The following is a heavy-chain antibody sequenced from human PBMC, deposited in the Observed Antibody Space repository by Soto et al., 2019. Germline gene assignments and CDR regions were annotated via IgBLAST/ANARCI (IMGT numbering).Heavy chain of an antibody. CDR3: AKALPLWFGPD. Sequence: GGSLRLSCAASGVTFISYAMSWVRQAPGKGLEWVSAISGSGGSTYYADSVKGRFTISRDNSKNTLYLQMNSLRAEDTAVYYCAKALPLWFGPDWGQGTLVTVSS. CDR1: GVTFISYA. CDR2: ISGSGGST. J-gene: IGHJ4*02. V-gene: IGHV3-23*01. D-gene: IGHD3-10*01.